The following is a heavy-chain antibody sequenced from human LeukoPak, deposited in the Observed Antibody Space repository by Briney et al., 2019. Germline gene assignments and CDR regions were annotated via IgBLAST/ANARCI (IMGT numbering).Heavy chain of an antibody. CDR2: ISSSSSYI. V-gene: IGHV3-21*01. CDR3: ARDLGYYDSSGFRGY. Sequence: GGSLRLSYAASGFTFSSYSMNWVRQAPGKGLEWVSSISSSSSYIYYADSVKGRFTISRDNAKNSPYLQMNSLRAEDTAVYYCARDLGYYDSSGFRGYWGQGTLVTVSS. CDR1: GFTFSSYS. J-gene: IGHJ4*02. D-gene: IGHD3-22*01.